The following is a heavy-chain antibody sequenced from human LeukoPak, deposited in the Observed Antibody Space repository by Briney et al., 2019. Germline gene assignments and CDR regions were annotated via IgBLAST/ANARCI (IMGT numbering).Heavy chain of an antibody. CDR2: INPNSGGT. D-gene: IGHD2-2*02. CDR3: ARGGGYCSSTSCYTNDAFDI. Sequence: ASVKVSCKASGYTFTGYYMHWVRQAPGQGLEWMGWINPNSGGTNYAQKFQGGVTMTRDTSISTAYMELSRLRSDDTAVYYCARGGGYCSSTSCYTNDAFDIWGQGTMVTVSS. CDR1: GYTFTGYY. V-gene: IGHV1-2*02. J-gene: IGHJ3*02.